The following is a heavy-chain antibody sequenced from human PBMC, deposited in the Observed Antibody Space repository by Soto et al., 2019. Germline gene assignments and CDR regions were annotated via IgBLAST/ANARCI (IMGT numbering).Heavy chain of an antibody. D-gene: IGHD3-9*01. CDR3: AGAYYDILSSYYPWRYSYYMDV. J-gene: IGHJ6*03. Sequence: SETLSLTCTVSGGSISDNYWSWIRQPPGKGLEWIGYIYYSGSTSYNPSLKSRVTMSLDTSKSQFSLRLSSVTAADTAFYYCAGAYYDILSSYYPWRYSYYMDVWGKGTTVTVSS. CDR1: GGSISDNY. CDR2: IYYSGST. V-gene: IGHV4-59*01.